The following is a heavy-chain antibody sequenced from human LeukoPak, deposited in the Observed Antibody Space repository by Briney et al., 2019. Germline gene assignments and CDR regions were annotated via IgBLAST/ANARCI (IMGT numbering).Heavy chain of an antibody. V-gene: IGHV3-21*01. CDR2: ISSSSSYI. Sequence: KPGGSLRLSCAASGFTFSSYSMYWVRQAPGKGLEWVSSISSSSSYIYYADSVKGRFTISRDNAKNSLYLQMNSLRAEDTAVYYCARADDILTGYYTVDYWGQGTLVTVSS. J-gene: IGHJ4*02. D-gene: IGHD3-9*01. CDR1: GFTFSSYS. CDR3: ARADDILTGYYTVDY.